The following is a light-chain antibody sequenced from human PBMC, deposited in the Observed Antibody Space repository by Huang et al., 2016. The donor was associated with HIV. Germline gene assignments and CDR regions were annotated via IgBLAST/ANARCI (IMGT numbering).Light chain of an antibody. CDR1: QDIRDY. V-gene: IGKV1-33*01. J-gene: IGKJ3*01. CDR2: DAS. Sequence: DIQMTQSPSSLSASVGDRDTITCQASQDIRDYLNWYQQKPGKAPKLLIYDASNLQTGVPSRFRGSGSGTYFTFTISSLQPEDIATYYCQQYDTYPITFGPGTKVDFK. CDR3: QQYDTYPIT.